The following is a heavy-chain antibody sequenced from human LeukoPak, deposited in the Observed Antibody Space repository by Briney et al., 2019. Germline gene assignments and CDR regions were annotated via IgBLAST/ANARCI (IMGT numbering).Heavy chain of an antibody. CDR2: ISYDGGYK. CDR1: GFSFSTYG. Sequence: PGGSLRLSCAAPGFSFSTYGMHWVRQAPGKGLQWVAVISYDGGYKYYADSMKGRFVISRDNSRDTLYLEMNSLRIEDTAVYYCAKDLPTYGSGSPSVDYWGQGSLVTVSS. J-gene: IGHJ4*02. D-gene: IGHD3-10*01. CDR3: AKDLPTYGSGSPSVDY. V-gene: IGHV3-30*18.